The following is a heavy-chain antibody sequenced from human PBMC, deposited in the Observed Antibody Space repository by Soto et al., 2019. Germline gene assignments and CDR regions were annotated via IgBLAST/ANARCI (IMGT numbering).Heavy chain of an antibody. J-gene: IGHJ3*02. Sequence: GGSLRLSCAASGFTFSSYWMHWVRQAPGKGLVWVSRINSDGSSTSYADSVKGRFTISRDNAKNTLYLQMNSLRAEDTAVYYCARAVAETNDAFDIWGQGTMVTVSS. CDR1: GFTFSSYW. V-gene: IGHV3-74*01. CDR2: INSDGSST. CDR3: ARAVAETNDAFDI. D-gene: IGHD6-19*01.